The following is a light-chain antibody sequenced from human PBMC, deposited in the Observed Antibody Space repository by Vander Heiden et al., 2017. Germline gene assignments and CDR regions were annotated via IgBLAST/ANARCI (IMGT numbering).Light chain of an antibody. CDR2: KAS. J-gene: IGKJ1*01. CDR3: QQYNSYWT. Sequence: IQMTQSPSTLSASVGDRVTITCRASQSINKRLAWYQQKPGKAPKLLIYKASSLESGAPSRFSGSGSGTEFTLTISSLQPDDFATYYCQQYNSYWTFGQGTKVEIK. CDR1: QSINKR. V-gene: IGKV1-5*03.